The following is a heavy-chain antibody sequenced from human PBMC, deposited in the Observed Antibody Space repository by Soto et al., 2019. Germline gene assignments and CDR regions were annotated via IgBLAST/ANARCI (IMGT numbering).Heavy chain of an antibody. J-gene: IGHJ4*02. D-gene: IGHD2-21*02. CDR3: SIGTATSIVY. CDR2: VNGSGTDT. CDR1: GFTFSDYW. V-gene: IGHV3-74*01. Sequence: PGGSLRLSCAASGFTFSDYWMHWVRQAPGKGLVWVARVNGSGTDTSHADSVKGRFTISRDNAKNTLFLQMNSLRVDDTAVYYCSIGTATSIVYWGRGTLVTVSS.